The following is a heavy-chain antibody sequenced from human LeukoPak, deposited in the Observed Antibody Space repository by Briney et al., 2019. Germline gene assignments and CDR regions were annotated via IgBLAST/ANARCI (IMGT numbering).Heavy chain of an antibody. J-gene: IGHJ4*02. CDR3: AKESGYDFWSGYTPLDY. Sequence: GGSLTLSCAASGFTFSSYAMSWVRQAPGKGLEWVSAISGSGGSTYYADSVKGRFTISRDNSKNTLYLQMNSLRAEDTAVYYCAKESGYDFWSGYTPLDYWGQGTLVTVSS. CDR2: ISGSGGST. D-gene: IGHD3-3*01. CDR1: GFTFSSYA. V-gene: IGHV3-23*01.